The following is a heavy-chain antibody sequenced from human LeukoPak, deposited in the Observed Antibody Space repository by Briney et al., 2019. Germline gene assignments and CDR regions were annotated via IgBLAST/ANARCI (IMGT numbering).Heavy chain of an antibody. CDR3: AREGGDNWDYGYFDY. CDR2: IWYDGSNK. V-gene: IGHV3-33*01. Sequence: GRSLRLSCAASGFTFSSYGMHWVRQAPGKGLEWVAVIWYDGSNKYYADSVKGRFTISRENSKNTLYLQMNSLRAEDKAVYYCAREGGDNWDYGYFDYWGQGTLVTVSS. D-gene: IGHD1-7*01. CDR1: GFTFSSYG. J-gene: IGHJ4*02.